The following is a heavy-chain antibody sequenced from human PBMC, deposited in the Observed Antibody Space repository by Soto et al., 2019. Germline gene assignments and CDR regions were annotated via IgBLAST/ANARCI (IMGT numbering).Heavy chain of an antibody. Sequence: ASVKVSCKASGYTFTSYGISWVRQAPGQGLEWMGWISAYNGNTNYAQKLQGRVTMTTDTSTSTAYMELRSLRSDDTAVYYCGKLDYDILTGYPNWFDPWGQGTLVTVSS. V-gene: IGHV1-18*01. D-gene: IGHD3-9*01. J-gene: IGHJ5*02. CDR3: GKLDYDILTGYPNWFDP. CDR2: ISAYNGNT. CDR1: GYTFTSYG.